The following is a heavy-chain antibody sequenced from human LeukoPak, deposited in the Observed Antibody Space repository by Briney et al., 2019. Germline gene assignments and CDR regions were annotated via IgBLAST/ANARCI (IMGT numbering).Heavy chain of an antibody. Sequence: ASVKVSCKASGYTFTSYGISWVRQAPGQGLEWMGWISAYNGNTNYAQKLQGRVTMTTDTSTSTAYMELRSLRSDDTAVYYCARVRYSYGWVDYWGQGALVTVSS. CDR3: ARVRYSYGWVDY. V-gene: IGHV1-18*01. CDR1: GYTFTSYG. J-gene: IGHJ4*02. D-gene: IGHD5-18*01. CDR2: ISAYNGNT.